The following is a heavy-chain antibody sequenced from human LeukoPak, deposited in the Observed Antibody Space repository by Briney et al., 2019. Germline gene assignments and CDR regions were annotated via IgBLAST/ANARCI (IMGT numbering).Heavy chain of an antibody. D-gene: IGHD1-26*01. Sequence: SETLSLTCTVSGGSINNYYWNWIRQSAGKGLEWIGRISDSGYTNYNPSVQSRLSMSVDTSKSQFSLGLTSVTAADTAVYYCARGEHTCDYWGQGTLVSVSS. CDR1: GGSINNYY. J-gene: IGHJ4*02. V-gene: IGHV4-4*07. CDR3: ARGEHTCDY. CDR2: ISDSGYT.